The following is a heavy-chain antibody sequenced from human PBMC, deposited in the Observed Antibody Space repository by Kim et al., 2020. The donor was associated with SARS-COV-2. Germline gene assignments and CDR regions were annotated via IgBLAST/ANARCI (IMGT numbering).Heavy chain of an antibody. CDR3: ARVGSWIQLWLPGYYGMDV. D-gene: IGHD5-18*01. J-gene: IGHJ6*02. V-gene: IGHV1-18*04. CDR2: ISAYNGNT. CDR1: GYTFTSYG. Sequence: ASVKVSCKASGYTFTSYGISWVRQAPGQGLEWMGWISAYNGNTNYAQKLQGRVTMTTDTSTSTAYMELRSLRSDDTAVYYCARVGSWIQLWLPGYYGMDVWGQGTTVTVSS.